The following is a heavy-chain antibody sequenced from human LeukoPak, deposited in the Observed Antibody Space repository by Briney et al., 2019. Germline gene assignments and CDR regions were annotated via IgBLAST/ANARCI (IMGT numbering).Heavy chain of an antibody. D-gene: IGHD5-24*01. CDR1: GGSFSGYY. V-gene: IGHV4-34*01. J-gene: IGHJ4*02. Sequence: PSETLSLTCAVYGGSFSGYYWSWIRQPPGKGLEWIGEINHSGSTNYNPSLKSRVTISVDTSKNQFSLKLSSVTAADTAVYYCARDRLRDGYSDYWGQGTLVTVSS. CDR3: ARDRLRDGYSDY. CDR2: INHSGST.